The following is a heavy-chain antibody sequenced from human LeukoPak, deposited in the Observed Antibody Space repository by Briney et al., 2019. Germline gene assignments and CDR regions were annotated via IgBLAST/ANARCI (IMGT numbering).Heavy chain of an antibody. CDR1: GGSISSYY. CDR3: AREWTSGVWIDF. Sequence: SETLSLTCTVSGGSISSYYWSWLRQPRGKGLEWIGYIYYSGSTNYNPSLKSRVTISVDTSKNQFSLKLSSVTAADTAVYYCAREWTSGVWIDFWGQGTLVTVSS. J-gene: IGHJ5*01. D-gene: IGHD3-10*01. CDR2: IYYSGST. V-gene: IGHV4-59*12.